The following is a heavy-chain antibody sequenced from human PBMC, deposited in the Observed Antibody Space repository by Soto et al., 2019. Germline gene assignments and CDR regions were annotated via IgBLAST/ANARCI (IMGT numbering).Heavy chain of an antibody. V-gene: IGHV4-59*01. D-gene: IGHD5-18*01. CDR3: ARAVPERGSGYSYGHFDY. CDR1: GGSISSYY. Sequence: KPSETLSLTCTVSGGSISSYYWSWIRQPPGKGLEWIGYIYYSGSTNYNPSLKSRVTISVDTSKNQFSLKLSSVTAADTAVYYCARAVPERGSGYSYGHFDYWGQGTLVTVSS. J-gene: IGHJ4*02. CDR2: IYYSGST.